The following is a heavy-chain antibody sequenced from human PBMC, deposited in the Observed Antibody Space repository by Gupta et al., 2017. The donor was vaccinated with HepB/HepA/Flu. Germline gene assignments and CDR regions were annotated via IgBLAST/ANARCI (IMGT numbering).Heavy chain of an antibody. J-gene: IGHJ4*02. CDR3: TTDLPGGDADY. V-gene: IGHV3-15*01. CDR2: IKSKTDGGTT. CDR1: GFIFSNAW. D-gene: IGHD2-21*02. Sequence: EVQLVESGGGLVEPGGSLRLSCAASGFIFSNAWMTWVREARGKGLEWVGRIKSKTDGGTTDFAAPVKGRFTISRDDSQNILFLQMNSLKSEDTAVYYCTTDLPGGDADYWGQGTLLTVSS.